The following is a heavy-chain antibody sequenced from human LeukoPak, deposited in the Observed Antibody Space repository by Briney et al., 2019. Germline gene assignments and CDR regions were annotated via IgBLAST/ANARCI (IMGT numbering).Heavy chain of an antibody. CDR1: GFTFSSYS. CDR3: AGDYYDSSGYLSLRY. J-gene: IGHJ4*02. Sequence: GGSLRLSCAASGFTFSSYSMTWVRQAPGKGLEWVSYISSSSSTIYYADSVKGRFTISRDNAKNSLYLQMNSLRAEDTAVYYCAGDYYDSSGYLSLRYWGQGTLVTVSS. V-gene: IGHV3-48*01. D-gene: IGHD3-22*01. CDR2: ISSSSSTI.